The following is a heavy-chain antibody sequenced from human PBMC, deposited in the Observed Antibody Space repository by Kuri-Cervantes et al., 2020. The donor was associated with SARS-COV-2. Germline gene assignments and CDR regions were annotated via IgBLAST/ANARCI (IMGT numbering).Heavy chain of an antibody. Sequence: GGSLRLSCAASGFTFSSYDMHWVRQATGKGLEWVSAIGTAGDTYYPGSVKGRFIISRDNAKNSLYLQMNSLRAEDTAVYYCARDRNYYGSGTYYYYYGLDVWGQGTTVTVSS. V-gene: IGHV3-13*01. J-gene: IGHJ6*02. CDR3: ARDRNYYGSGTYYYYYGLDV. CDR2: IGTAGDT. D-gene: IGHD3-10*01. CDR1: GFTFSSYD.